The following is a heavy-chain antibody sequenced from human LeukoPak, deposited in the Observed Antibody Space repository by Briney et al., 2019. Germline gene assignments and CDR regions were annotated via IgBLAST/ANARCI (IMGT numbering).Heavy chain of an antibody. Sequence: GGSLRLSCAASGFTFSGYTMTWVRQAPGKGLEWVSSISSSTSYIYYANSVKGRFTIFRDNAKNSLYLQMNSLRAEDTAVYYCARDQGSSGYYWTGEIDYWGQGTLVTVSS. D-gene: IGHD3-22*01. CDR3: ARDQGSSGYYWTGEIDY. J-gene: IGHJ4*02. V-gene: IGHV3-21*01. CDR1: GFTFSGYT. CDR2: ISSSTSYI.